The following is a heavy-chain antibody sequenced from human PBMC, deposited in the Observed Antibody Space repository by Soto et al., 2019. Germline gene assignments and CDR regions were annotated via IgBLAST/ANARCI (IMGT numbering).Heavy chain of an antibody. CDR2: IIPIFGTA. J-gene: IGHJ6*02. Sequence: QVQLVQSGAEVKKPGSSVKVSCKASGGTFSSYAISWVRQAPGQGLEWMGGIIPIFGTANYAQKFQGRVTSNADKSTSTAYMELSSLRAEDTAVYYCARDEGTGTTEGYDYYGMDVWGQGTTVTGSS. CDR3: ARDEGTGTTEGYDYYGMDV. V-gene: IGHV1-69*06. D-gene: IGHD4-17*01. CDR1: GGTFSSYA.